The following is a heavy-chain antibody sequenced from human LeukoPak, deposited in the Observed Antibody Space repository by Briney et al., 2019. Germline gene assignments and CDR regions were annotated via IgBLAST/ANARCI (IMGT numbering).Heavy chain of an antibody. CDR1: GFTFRSYW. V-gene: IGHV3-74*01. CDR2: IKSDGSST. D-gene: IGHD6-19*01. J-gene: IGHJ3*02. Sequence: PGGSLRLSCAASGFTFRSYWMHWVRQAPGKGLVCVSRIKSDGSSTTYADSVKGRFTISRDNAKNTLYLQMNSLRAEDTAVYYCTTCCSGWYTSKAFDIWGQGTMVTVSS. CDR3: TTCCSGWYTSKAFDI.